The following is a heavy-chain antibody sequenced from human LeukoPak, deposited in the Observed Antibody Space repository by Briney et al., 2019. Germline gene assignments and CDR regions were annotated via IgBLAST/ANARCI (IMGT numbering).Heavy chain of an antibody. J-gene: IGHJ6*03. Sequence: GGSLRLSCAASEFSVGSNYMTWVRQAPGKGLEWVSLIYSGGSTYYADSVKGRFTISRDNSKNTLYLQMNSLRAEDTAVYYCARDLSPNIAHWYMDVWGKGTTVTVSS. CDR3: ARDLSPNIAHWYMDV. CDR2: IYSGGST. D-gene: IGHD2-21*01. V-gene: IGHV3-66*01. CDR1: EFSVGSNY.